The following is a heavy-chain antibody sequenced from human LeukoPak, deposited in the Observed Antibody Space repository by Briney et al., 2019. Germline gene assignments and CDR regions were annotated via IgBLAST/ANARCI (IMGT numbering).Heavy chain of an antibody. V-gene: IGHV3-23*01. D-gene: IGHD6-13*01. CDR3: AKESTYSSRWYYFDY. CDR1: GFSFSIYA. CDR2: ISASGGST. J-gene: IGHJ4*02. Sequence: GGSLRLSCAASGFSFSIYAMTWVRQAPGKGPEWVSGISASGGSTNYADSVKGRFAISRDNSKNTVYLQMSSLRDEDTAVYYCAKESTYSSRWYYFDYWGQGTLVTVSS.